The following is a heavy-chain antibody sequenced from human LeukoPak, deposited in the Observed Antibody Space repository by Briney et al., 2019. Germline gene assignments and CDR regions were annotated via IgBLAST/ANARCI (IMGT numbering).Heavy chain of an antibody. D-gene: IGHD4-17*01. CDR3: ARGGRTTWHGMDV. J-gene: IGHJ6*02. CDR2: ISGSGTIT. V-gene: IGHV3-23*01. CDR1: AFTFTNYA. Sequence: PGGSLRLSCTASAFTFTNYAMNWVRQAPGKGLEWVSTISGSGTITYYSDSVKGRFTISRDNAKNTLYLQMNSLRAEGTAVYYCARGGRTTWHGMDVWGQGTTVTVSS.